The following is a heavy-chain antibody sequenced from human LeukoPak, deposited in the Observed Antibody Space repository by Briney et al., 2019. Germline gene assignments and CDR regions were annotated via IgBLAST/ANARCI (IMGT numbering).Heavy chain of an antibody. J-gene: IGHJ4*02. CDR3: AKDMGSSWYTYYFDY. CDR2: IKEDGSQK. Sequence: GGSLRLSCIVSGFTFRSYWMSWIRQAPGKGLEWVATIKEDGSQKDYVDFVKGRFTISRDNAKNSLYLQMNSLRAEDTAVYYCAKDMGSSWYTYYFDYWGQGTLVTVSS. CDR1: GFTFRSYW. D-gene: IGHD6-13*01. V-gene: IGHV3-7*03.